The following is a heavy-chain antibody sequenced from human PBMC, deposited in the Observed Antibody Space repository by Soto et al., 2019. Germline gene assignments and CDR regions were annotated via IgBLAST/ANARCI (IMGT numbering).Heavy chain of an antibody. CDR1: GYIFTSHG. Sequence: QVRLVQSGAEVPKPGASVKVSCQASGYIFTSHGISWVRQAPGQGLEWMGRISTYNGNTKYAQELQGRVTMTTDTSAGHANRELGNLRSDDTGVYYWVRYDRRLLVSDRGQGTLVTVSS. CDR2: ISTYNGNT. D-gene: IGHD2-8*01. CDR3: VRYDRRLLVSD. J-gene: IGHJ1*01. V-gene: IGHV1-18*01.